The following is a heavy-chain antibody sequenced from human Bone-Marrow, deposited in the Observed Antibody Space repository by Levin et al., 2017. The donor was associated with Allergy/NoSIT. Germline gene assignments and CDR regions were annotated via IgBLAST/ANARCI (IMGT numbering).Heavy chain of an antibody. Sequence: PGGSLRLSCAASGFSFSNYGVHWVRQAPGKGLEWVAAVSFDGTNKYYGDPVRGRFTISRDNSKNTLYLQMNSLRADDTAVYYCASSTYSDFWSGTLPGYYGMDVWGQGTTVTVSS. CDR3: ASSTYSDFWSGTLPGYYGMDV. D-gene: IGHD3-3*01. J-gene: IGHJ6*02. V-gene: IGHV3-30-3*01. CDR2: VSFDGTNK. CDR1: GFSFSNYG.